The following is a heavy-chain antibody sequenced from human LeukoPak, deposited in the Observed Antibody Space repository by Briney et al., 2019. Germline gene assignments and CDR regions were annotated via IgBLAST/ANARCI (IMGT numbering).Heavy chain of an antibody. CDR3: ARISETALPDY. CDR1: GFSLSTSGMR. CDR2: IDWDDDK. D-gene: IGHD5-18*01. J-gene: IGHJ4*02. V-gene: IGHV2-70*04. Sequence: SGPTLVNPTQTLTLTCTFSGFSLSTSGMRVCWIRQPPGKALEWLARIDWDDDKFYSTSLKTRLTISKDTSKNQVVLTMTNMDPVDTATYYCARISETALPDYWGQGTLVTVSS.